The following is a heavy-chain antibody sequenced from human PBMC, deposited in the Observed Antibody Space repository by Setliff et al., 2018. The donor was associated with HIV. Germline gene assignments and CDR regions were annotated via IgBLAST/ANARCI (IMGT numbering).Heavy chain of an antibody. V-gene: IGHV1-18*01. D-gene: IGHD3-22*01. J-gene: IGHJ3*02. CDR2: ISEYNGDT. CDR3: ARKGGSSGYYSLIGDAFDI. CDR1: GYTFTSYG. Sequence: GASVKVSCKASGYTFTSYGISWVRQAPGQGLEWMRWISEYNGDTKYAQKLQGRVTMTKDTSTSTAYMELRSLRSDDTAVYYCARKGGSSGYYSLIGDAFDIWGQGTMVTVSS.